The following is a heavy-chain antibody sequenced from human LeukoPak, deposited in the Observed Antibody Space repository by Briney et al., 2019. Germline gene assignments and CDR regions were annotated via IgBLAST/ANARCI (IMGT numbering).Heavy chain of an antibody. CDR1: GYTFTGYY. D-gene: IGHD4-11*01. Sequence: ASVKVSCKASGYTFTGYYMHWVRQVPGQGLEWMGWINPNSGGTNYAQKFQGRVTMTRDTSISTAYMELSRLRSDDTAVYYCARDLYDYSNPGYWGQGTLATVSS. CDR2: INPNSGGT. V-gene: IGHV1-2*02. J-gene: IGHJ4*02. CDR3: ARDLYDYSNPGY.